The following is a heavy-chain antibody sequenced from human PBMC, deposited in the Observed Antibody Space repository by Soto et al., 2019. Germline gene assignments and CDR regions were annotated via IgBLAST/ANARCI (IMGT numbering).Heavy chain of an antibody. V-gene: IGHV3-30-3*01. D-gene: IGHD3-22*01. J-gene: IGHJ4*02. Sequence: GGSLRLSCAASGFTFSSYAMHRVRQAPGKGLEWVAVISYDGSNKYYADSVKGRFTISRDNSKNTLYLQMNSLRAEDTAVYYCARDLIIYYYDSSGYYLPDYWGQGTLVTVSS. CDR3: ARDLIIYYYDSSGYYLPDY. CDR1: GFTFSSYA. CDR2: ISYDGSNK.